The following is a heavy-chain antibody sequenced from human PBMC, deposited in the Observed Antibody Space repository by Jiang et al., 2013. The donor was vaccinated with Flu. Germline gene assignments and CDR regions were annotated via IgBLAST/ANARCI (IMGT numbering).Heavy chain of an antibody. D-gene: IGHD6-13*01. J-gene: IGHJ4*02. V-gene: IGHV2-70*11. CDR1: GFSLSTSGMC. CDR3: ARYITATGKIDF. Sequence: KPTQTLTLTCTFSGFSLSTSGMCVSWIRQPPGKALEWLARIDWDDDKYYSTSLKTRLTISKDTSKNQVVLIMANMDPVDTATYYCARYITATGKIDFWGQGTLVTVSS. CDR2: IDWDDDK.